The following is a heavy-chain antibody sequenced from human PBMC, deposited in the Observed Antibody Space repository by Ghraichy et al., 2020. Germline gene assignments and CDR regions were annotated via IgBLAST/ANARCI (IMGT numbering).Heavy chain of an antibody. CDR2: INHSGST. CDR1: GGSFSGYY. V-gene: IGHV4-34*01. CDR3: ARKGKRGFDY. J-gene: IGHJ4*02. Sequence: SETLSLTCAVYGGSFSGYYWSWIRQPPGKGLEWIGEINHSGSTNYNPSLKSRVTISVDTSKNQFSLKLSSVTAADTAVYYCARKGKRGFDYWGQGTLVTVSS.